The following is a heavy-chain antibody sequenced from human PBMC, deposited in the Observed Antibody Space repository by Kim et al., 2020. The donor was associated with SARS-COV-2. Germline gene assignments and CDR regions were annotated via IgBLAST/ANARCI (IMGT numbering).Heavy chain of an antibody. J-gene: IGHJ4*02. CDR3: AKEPQKSSWYYFDY. Sequence: DSVQGRFTISRDDSKNTFYLQMSSLRAEDTAVYYCAKEPQKSSWYYFDYWGQGALVTVSS. D-gene: IGHD6-13*01. V-gene: IGHV3-23*01.